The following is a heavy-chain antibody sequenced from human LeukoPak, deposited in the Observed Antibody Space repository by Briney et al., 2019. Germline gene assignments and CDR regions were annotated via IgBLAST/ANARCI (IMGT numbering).Heavy chain of an antibody. CDR3: ARGTRRYYDGSGYYYGEFDY. J-gene: IGHJ4*02. Sequence: SETLSLTCTVSDDSIKNYFWTWIRQSPGKGLEWIGYVFYSGSTSYNPSLRSRLTMSVDTSKSQFSLNLKSVTAADTAVYYCARGTRRYYDGSGYYYGEFDYWGQEILVTVSS. V-gene: IGHV4-59*01. CDR2: VFYSGST. D-gene: IGHD3-22*01. CDR1: DDSIKNYF.